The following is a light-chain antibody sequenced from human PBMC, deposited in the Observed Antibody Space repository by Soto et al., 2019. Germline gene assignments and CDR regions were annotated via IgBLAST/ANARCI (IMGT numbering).Light chain of an antibody. CDR3: QQYYSSPVS. CDR2: WAS. Sequence: DIVMTQSPDSLAVSLGDRATINCKSSQSILYNSNNKNFLAWYQQKPGQPPKLLIYWASARQSGVPDRFSGSGSGADFTLTISSLQAEDVAVYYCQQYYSSPVSFGQGTRLEIK. V-gene: IGKV4-1*01. J-gene: IGKJ5*01. CDR1: QSILYNSNNKNF.